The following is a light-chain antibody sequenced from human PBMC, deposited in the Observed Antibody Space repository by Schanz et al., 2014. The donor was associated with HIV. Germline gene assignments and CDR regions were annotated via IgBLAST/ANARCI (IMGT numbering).Light chain of an antibody. V-gene: IGKV1-5*03. CDR1: QTIYSW. Sequence: DIQMTQSPSTLSASVGDRVTITCRASQTIYSWLAWYQQKPGRAPNLLIYQASTLETGVPSRFSGSGSGTEFTLTISSLQPDDFATYYCHQYADSSWSFGLGTKVETK. CDR2: QAS. CDR3: HQYADSSWS. J-gene: IGKJ1*01.